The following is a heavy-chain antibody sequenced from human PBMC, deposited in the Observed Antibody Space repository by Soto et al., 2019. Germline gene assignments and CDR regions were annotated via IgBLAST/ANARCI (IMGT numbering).Heavy chain of an antibody. J-gene: IGHJ4*02. CDR3: ARTQTNDY. V-gene: IGHV1-2*04. Sequence: QVQLVQSGAEVKKPGASVKVSCKASGYTFTGYYIHWVRQAPGQGLEWMGWINTNSGGTNYAQKFQGWVTMTRDTSISTAYMELSRLTSDDTAVYYCARTQTNDYWGQGTLVTVSS. CDR2: INTNSGGT. CDR1: GYTFTGYY.